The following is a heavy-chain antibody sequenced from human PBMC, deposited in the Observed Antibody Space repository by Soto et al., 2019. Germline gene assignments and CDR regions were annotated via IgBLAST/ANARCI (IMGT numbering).Heavy chain of an antibody. J-gene: IGHJ6*02. CDR1: GFNFEDYI. CDR3: VRENNYYYTATDV. CDR2: IRSSVFGATA. V-gene: IGHV3-49*04. Sequence: GGSLRLSCRTSGFNFEDYIMTWVRQSPGKDLQWIAFIRSSVFGATAEYAASVRGRFVISRDDSESVVFLQMDSLRPEDSGVYYFVRENNYYYTATDVWGPATSLTGSS.